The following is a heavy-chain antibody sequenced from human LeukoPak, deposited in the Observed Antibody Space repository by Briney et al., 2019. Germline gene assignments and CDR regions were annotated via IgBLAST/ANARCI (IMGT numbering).Heavy chain of an antibody. J-gene: IGHJ4*02. Sequence: GGSLRLSCAASGFTFGTYAMNWVRQAPGKGLEWVSGILASGSTTYYADSVKGRFTISRVNSKNTLYLQMNSLRAEDTAIYYCAKDRVPDGRWNFDFWGQGTLVTVSS. D-gene: IGHD1-1*01. CDR1: GFTFGTYA. V-gene: IGHV3-23*01. CDR3: AKDRVPDGRWNFDF. CDR2: ILASGSTT.